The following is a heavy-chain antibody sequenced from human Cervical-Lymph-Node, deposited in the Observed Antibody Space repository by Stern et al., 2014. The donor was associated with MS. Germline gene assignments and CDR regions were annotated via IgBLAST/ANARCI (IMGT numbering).Heavy chain of an antibody. CDR2: VYYSGAT. V-gene: IGHV4-39*01. D-gene: IGHD2-8*02. CDR1: GDSISSYTHY. CDR3: AKHACTGAACPFDL. Sequence: QVQLQESGPGLVKPSETLSLTCAVSGDSISSYTHYWAWIRQPPGKGLEWIGSVYYSGATYYNPSLKSRVTISVNTSKNPFSLGPNSVTAADTAVYYCAKHACTGAACPFDLWGQGTLVTVSS. J-gene: IGHJ4*02.